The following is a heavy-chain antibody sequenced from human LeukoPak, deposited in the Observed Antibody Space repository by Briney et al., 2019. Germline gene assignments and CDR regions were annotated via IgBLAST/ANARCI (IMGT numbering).Heavy chain of an antibody. CDR2: IYYSGTT. CDR3: AREDYYDSSGYLDY. J-gene: IGHJ4*02. D-gene: IGHD3-22*01. CDR1: GGSISSSGYY. V-gene: IGHV4-31*03. Sequence: SETLSLTCTVSGGSISSSGYYWSWLRQHPGKGLESIGYIYYSGTTYYNPSLKSRVTISVDTSKNQFSLKLFSVTAADTAVYYCAREDYYDSSGYLDYWGQGTLVTVS.